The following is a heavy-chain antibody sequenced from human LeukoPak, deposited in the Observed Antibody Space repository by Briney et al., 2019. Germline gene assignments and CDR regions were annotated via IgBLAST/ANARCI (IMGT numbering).Heavy chain of an antibody. Sequence: GGSLRLSCAASGFTFSSYAMSWVRQAPGKGLEWVSAISGSGGSTYYADSVKGRFTISRDNSKNTLYLQMSSLRAEDTAVYYCARSYDYVWGRSPGYFDYWGQGTLVTVSS. V-gene: IGHV3-23*01. D-gene: IGHD3-16*01. CDR3: ARSYDYVWGRSPGYFDY. CDR1: GFTFSSYA. J-gene: IGHJ4*02. CDR2: ISGSGGST.